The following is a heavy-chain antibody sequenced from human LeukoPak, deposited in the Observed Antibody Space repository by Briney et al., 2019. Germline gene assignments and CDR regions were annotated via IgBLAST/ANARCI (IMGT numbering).Heavy chain of an antibody. D-gene: IGHD2-8*01. CDR3: ARVPVLMVYAIRQYYLDY. CDR1: GGSFSGYY. V-gene: IGHV4-34*01. CDR2: INHSGST. J-gene: IGHJ4*02. Sequence: SETLSLTCAVYGGSFSGYYWSWIRQPPGKGLEWIGEINHSGSTNYNPSLKSRVTISVDTSKNQFSLKLSSVTAADTAVYYCARVPVLMVYAIRQYYLDYWGQGTLVTVSS.